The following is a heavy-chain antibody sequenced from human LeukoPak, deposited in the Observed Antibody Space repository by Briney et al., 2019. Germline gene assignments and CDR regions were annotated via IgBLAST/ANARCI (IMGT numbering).Heavy chain of an antibody. J-gene: IGHJ6*02. V-gene: IGHV3-30*03. CDR3: AREKLDTVYYGMDV. CDR1: GFTFSSYS. Sequence: GGSLRLSCAASGFTFSSYSMNWVRQAPGKGLEWVAVISYDGSNNYNADSVKGRFTISRDNSKNTLYLQMNSLRAEDTAVYYCAREKLDTVYYGMDVWGQGTTVTVSS. CDR2: ISYDGSNN. D-gene: IGHD5-18*01.